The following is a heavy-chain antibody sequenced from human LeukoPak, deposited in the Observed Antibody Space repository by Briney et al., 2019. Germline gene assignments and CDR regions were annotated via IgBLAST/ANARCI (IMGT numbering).Heavy chain of an antibody. CDR3: ARGEIAAAGTTGPWGD. J-gene: IGHJ4*02. CDR2: ISWNSDSI. CDR1: GFTFGDYA. V-gene: IGHV3-9*01. Sequence: QSGGSLRLSRAASGFTFGDYAMHWVRQAPGKGLEWASGISWNSDSIGYADSVKGRFTISRDNAKNSLYLQMNSLRAEDTAVYYCARGEIAAAGTTGPWGDWGQGTLVTVSS. D-gene: IGHD6-13*01.